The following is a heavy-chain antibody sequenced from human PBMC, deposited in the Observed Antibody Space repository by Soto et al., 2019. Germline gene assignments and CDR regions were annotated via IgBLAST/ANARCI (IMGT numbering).Heavy chain of an antibody. Sequence: ASVKVSCKASGYTFTSYDINWVRQATGQGLEWMGWMNPNSGNTGYAQKFQGRVTMTRNTSISTAYMELSSLRSEDTAVYYCARDQDYYDSSGWDYYGMDVWGQGTTVTVSS. J-gene: IGHJ6*02. CDR3: ARDQDYYDSSGWDYYGMDV. CDR1: GYTFTSYD. V-gene: IGHV1-8*01. CDR2: MNPNSGNT. D-gene: IGHD3-22*01.